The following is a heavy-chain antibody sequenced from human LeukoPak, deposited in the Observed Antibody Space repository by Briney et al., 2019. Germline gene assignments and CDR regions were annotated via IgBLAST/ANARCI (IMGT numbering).Heavy chain of an antibody. Sequence: ASEKLSCKGSGYTFTSYDLNWVRQDTGHGLEWLGWMNPSSGNTGYAQKFQGRVTMTRDTSRSTFYMELSSLRSEDTAVYYCAKGDGLRRGTYYNLDFWGQGTLVTVSS. D-gene: IGHD1-26*01. CDR1: GYTFTSYD. CDR2: MNPSSGNT. CDR3: AKGDGLRRGTYYNLDF. J-gene: IGHJ4*02. V-gene: IGHV1-8*02.